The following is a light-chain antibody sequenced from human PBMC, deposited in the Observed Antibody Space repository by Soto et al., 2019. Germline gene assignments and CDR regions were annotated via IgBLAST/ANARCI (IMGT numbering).Light chain of an antibody. CDR2: STN. CDR1: TGAVTSGYY. Sequence: QAVVTQEPSLTVSPGGTVTLTCATSTGAVTSGYYPNWFQQKPGRAPRALIYSTNNKYSWTPARFSGSLLGGKAAPTLSGVQPEDEADYYCLLYYGGQLGVFGGGTKLTVL. CDR3: LLYYGGQLGV. J-gene: IGLJ2*01. V-gene: IGLV7-43*01.